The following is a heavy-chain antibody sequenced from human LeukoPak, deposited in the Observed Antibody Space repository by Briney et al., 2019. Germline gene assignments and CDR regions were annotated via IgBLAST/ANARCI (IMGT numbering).Heavy chain of an antibody. V-gene: IGHV3-23*01. CDR1: GFTFSSYA. D-gene: IGHD2-2*01. CDR2: ISGSGGST. J-gene: IGHJ5*02. Sequence: GGSLRLSCAASGFTFSSYAMSWVRQAPGEGLEWVSAISGSGGSTYYADSVKGRFTISRDNSKNTLYLQMNSLRAEDTAVYYCAKDGYEYDWFDPWGQGTLVTVSS. CDR3: AKDGYEYDWFDP.